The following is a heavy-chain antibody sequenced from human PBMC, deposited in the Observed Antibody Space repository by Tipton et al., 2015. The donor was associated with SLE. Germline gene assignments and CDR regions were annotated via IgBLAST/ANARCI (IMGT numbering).Heavy chain of an antibody. CDR2: ISGSGGST. V-gene: IGHV3-23*01. CDR3: AKDQMSSGWKEWYFDL. CDR1: GFTFSSYG. Sequence: SLRLSCAASGFTFSSYGMSWVRQAPGKGLEWVSGISGSGGSTYYADSVKGRFTISRDNSKNTLYLQMNSLRAEDTAVYYCAKDQMSSGWKEWYFDLWGRGTLVTVSS. D-gene: IGHD6-19*01. J-gene: IGHJ2*01.